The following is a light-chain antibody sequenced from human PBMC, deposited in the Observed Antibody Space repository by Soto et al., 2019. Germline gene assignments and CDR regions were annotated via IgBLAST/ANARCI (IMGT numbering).Light chain of an antibody. V-gene: IGKV3-20*01. Sequence: EIVLTQSPGTLSLSPGEGATLSCRASQSVRASYLAWYQQSPGQPPSLLIYDASTRAPGIPDRFSGSGSGTDFTLTIRRLEPEDFAVYYCQQYGTSTTFGQGTKVDIK. CDR1: QSVRASY. CDR3: QQYGTSTT. J-gene: IGKJ1*01. CDR2: DAS.